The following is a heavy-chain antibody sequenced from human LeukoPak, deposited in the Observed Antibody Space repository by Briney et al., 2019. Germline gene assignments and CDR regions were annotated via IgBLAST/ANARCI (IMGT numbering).Heavy chain of an antibody. CDR2: ISAYNGNT. D-gene: IGHD1-1*01. Sequence: GASVKVSCKASGYTFTSYGISWVRQAPGQALEWMGWISAYNGNTNYAQKLQGRVTMTTDTSTSTAYMELRSLRSDDTAVYYCAKLGRTGTFSYYYYMDVWGKGTTVTVSS. V-gene: IGHV1-18*01. J-gene: IGHJ6*03. CDR1: GYTFTSYG. CDR3: AKLGRTGTFSYYYYMDV.